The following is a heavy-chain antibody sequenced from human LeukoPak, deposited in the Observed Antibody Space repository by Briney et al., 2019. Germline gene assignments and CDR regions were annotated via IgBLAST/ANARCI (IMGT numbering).Heavy chain of an antibody. V-gene: IGHV3-74*01. D-gene: IGHD3-22*01. CDR3: ARDPDLSGYSFFDY. J-gene: IGHJ4*02. Sequence: GGSLRLSYAASGFTLSSYGMHWVRHAPGKGLVWVSRVKSDGSRTSYADFVKGRFTISRDNAKNTLYLQMNSLRAEDTAVYYCARDPDLSGYSFFDYWGQGTLVTVSS. CDR1: GFTLSSYG. CDR2: VKSDGSRT.